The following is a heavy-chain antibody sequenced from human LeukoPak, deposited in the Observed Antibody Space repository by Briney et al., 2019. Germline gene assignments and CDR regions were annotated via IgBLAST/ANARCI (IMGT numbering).Heavy chain of an antibody. CDR3: AKDTVTTSEAIDY. CDR2: ISWNSGSI. J-gene: IGHJ4*02. CDR1: GFTFDDYA. Sequence: GGSLRLSCAASGFTFDDYAMHWVRQAPGKGLEWVSGISWNSGSIGYADSVKGRFTISRDNAKNSLYLQMNSLRAEDTALYYCAKDTVTTSEAIDYWGQGTLVTVSS. V-gene: IGHV3-9*01. D-gene: IGHD4-17*01.